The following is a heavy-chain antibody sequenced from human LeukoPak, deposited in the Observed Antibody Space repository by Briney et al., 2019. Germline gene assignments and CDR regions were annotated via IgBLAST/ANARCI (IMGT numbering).Heavy chain of an antibody. CDR1: GYTFTSYD. D-gene: IGHD1-26*01. V-gene: IGHV1-18*01. CDR3: ARDPYSGSYWGALYYYYYYMDV. J-gene: IGHJ6*03. Sequence: ASVKVSCKASGYTFTSYDINWVRQAPGQGLEWMGWISAYNGNTNYAQKLQGRVTMTTDTSTSTAYMELRSLRSDDTAVYYCARDPYSGSYWGALYYYYYYMDVWGKGTTVTVSS. CDR2: ISAYNGNT.